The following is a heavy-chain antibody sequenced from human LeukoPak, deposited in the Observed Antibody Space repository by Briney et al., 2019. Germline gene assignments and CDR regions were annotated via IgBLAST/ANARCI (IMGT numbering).Heavy chain of an antibody. CDR1: GGTFSSYA. CDR3: AREGEVGATRSYWFDP. D-gene: IGHD1-26*01. J-gene: IGHJ5*02. CDR2: IIPIFGIA. V-gene: IGHV1-69*04. Sequence: SVKVSCKASGGTFSSYAISWVRQAPGQGLEWMGRIIPIFGIANYAQKFRGRVTITADKSTSTAYMELSSLRSEDTAVYYCAREGEVGATRSYWFDPWGQGTLVTVSS.